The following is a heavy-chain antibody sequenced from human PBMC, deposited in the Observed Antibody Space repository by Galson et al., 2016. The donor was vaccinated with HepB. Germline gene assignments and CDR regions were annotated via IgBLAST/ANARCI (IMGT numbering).Heavy chain of an antibody. V-gene: IGHV3-21*01. Sequence: SLRLSCATSGFTFGSYSMNWVRQAPGKGLEWVASISSNRVYINYGDSVKGRFTISRDNAKKSLYLQMNSLRAEDTAVYYCARDFRGSKIRARDFDFWGQGTLVTVSS. D-gene: IGHD3-10*01. CDR2: ISSNRVYI. CDR3: ARDFRGSKIRARDFDF. J-gene: IGHJ4*02. CDR1: GFTFGSYS.